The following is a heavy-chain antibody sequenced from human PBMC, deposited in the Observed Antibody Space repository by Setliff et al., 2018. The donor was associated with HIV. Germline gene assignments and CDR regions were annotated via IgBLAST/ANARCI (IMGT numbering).Heavy chain of an antibody. CDR1: GGSITSSGSYY. V-gene: IGHV4-39*01. CDR3: VRTGSSTSWGIYYYYYMDI. J-gene: IGHJ6*03. Sequence: SETLSLTCTVSGGSITSSGSYYWAWLRQPPGKGLEWIGSAYSSGSTYYNPTLKSRVSISIDTPKNQFSLKLTSMTAADTAVYYCVRTGSSTSWGIYYYYYMDIWGKGSTVTVSS. D-gene: IGHD3-10*01. CDR2: AYSSGST.